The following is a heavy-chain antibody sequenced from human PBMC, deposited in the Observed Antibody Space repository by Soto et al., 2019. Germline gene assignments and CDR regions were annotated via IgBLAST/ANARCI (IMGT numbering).Heavy chain of an antibody. CDR1: GFTFSSYG. Sequence: GGSLRLSCAASGFTFSSYGMHWVRQAPGKGLEWVAVISYDGSNKYYADSVKGRFTISRDNSKNTLFLQMNSLRAEDTAVYYCAKALYYYDSSGYSHAFDYWGQGTLVTVSS. CDR3: AKALYYYDSSGYSHAFDY. V-gene: IGHV3-30*18. CDR2: ISYDGSNK. D-gene: IGHD3-22*01. J-gene: IGHJ4*02.